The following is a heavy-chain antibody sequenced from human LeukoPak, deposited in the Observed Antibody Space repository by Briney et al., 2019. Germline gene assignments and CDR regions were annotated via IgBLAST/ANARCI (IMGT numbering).Heavy chain of an antibody. CDR2: ISSGSSTI. CDR3: ARRYYYDSSGYPYYYYYGMDV. CDR1: GFTFRSYR. D-gene: IGHD3-22*01. Sequence: GGSLRLSCAASGFTFRSYRMNWVRQAPGKGLEWVSYISSGSSTIYYTDSVKGRFTISRDNAKNSLYLQMNSLRDEDTAVYYCARRYYYDSSGYPYYYYYGMDVWGQGTTVTVSS. J-gene: IGHJ6*02. V-gene: IGHV3-48*02.